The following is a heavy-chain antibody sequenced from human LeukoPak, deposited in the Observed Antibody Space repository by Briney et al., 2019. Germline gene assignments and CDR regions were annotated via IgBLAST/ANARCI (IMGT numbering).Heavy chain of an antibody. CDR2: MNPNSGNT. V-gene: IGHV1-8*03. Sequence: ASVKVSCKASGYTFTSYDINWVRQATGQGLEWMGWMNPNSGNTGYAQKFQGRVTITRNTSISTAYMELSSLRSEDTAVYYCARTRRGDSGNFYFDYWGQGTLVTVSS. CDR1: GYTFTSYD. J-gene: IGHJ4*02. CDR3: ARTRRGDSGNFYFDY. D-gene: IGHD3-10*01.